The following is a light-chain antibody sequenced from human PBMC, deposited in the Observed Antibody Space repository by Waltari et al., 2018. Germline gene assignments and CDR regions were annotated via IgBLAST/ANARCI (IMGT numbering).Light chain of an antibody. CDR3: QAWDSSTACVV. CDR2: QDL. CDR1: KLDDKY. V-gene: IGLV3-1*01. Sequence: SYELTQPPSVSVSPGQTASITCSGDKLDDKYVPWYQQQPGQWPVLVIYQDLKRPSGIPGRFSGFNSGNTATLTIRGTQAMDEADYFCQAWDSSTACVVFGGGTKLTVL. J-gene: IGLJ2*01.